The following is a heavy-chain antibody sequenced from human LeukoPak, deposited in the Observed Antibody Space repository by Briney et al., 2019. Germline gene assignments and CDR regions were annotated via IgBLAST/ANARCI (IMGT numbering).Heavy chain of an antibody. CDR1: GYTFTSYY. CDR2: INPSGGST. D-gene: IGHD1-26*01. CDR3: ARDTGIVGATPLAFQH. Sequence: GASVKVSCKASGYTFTSYYMHWVRQAPGQGLEWMGIINPSGGSTSYAQKFQGRVTMTRDTSTSTVYMELSSLRSEDTAVYYCARDTGIVGATPLAFQHWGQGTLVTVSS. V-gene: IGHV1-46*01. J-gene: IGHJ1*01.